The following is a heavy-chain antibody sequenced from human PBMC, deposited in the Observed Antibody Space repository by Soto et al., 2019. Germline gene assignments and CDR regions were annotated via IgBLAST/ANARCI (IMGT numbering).Heavy chain of an antibody. V-gene: IGHV3-7*05. Sequence: EVQLVESGGGLVQPGGSLRLSCAASGFTFSSYWMSWVRQAPGKGLEWVANIKQDGSEKYYVDSVKGRFTISRDNAKNSLYLQINSLRAEDTAVYYCAVRGVIIPEWFDPWGQGTLVTVSS. CDR3: AVRGVIIPEWFDP. CDR2: IKQDGSEK. CDR1: GFTFSSYW. J-gene: IGHJ5*02. D-gene: IGHD3-10*01.